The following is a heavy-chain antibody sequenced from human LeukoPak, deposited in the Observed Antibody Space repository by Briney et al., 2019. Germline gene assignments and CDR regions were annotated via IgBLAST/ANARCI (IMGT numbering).Heavy chain of an antibody. CDR1: GFTFSDHF. V-gene: IGHV3-72*01. CDR3: ARVGSVAGSDYLDY. J-gene: IGHJ4*02. Sequence: GGSLRLSCAGSGFTFSDHFLDWVRQAPGKGLEWVGRSRNKAKSYTTEYGASVKGRFTISRDDSKSTLYLQMNSLKPEDTAVYYCARVGSVAGSDYLDYWGQGTLVTVSS. CDR2: SRNKAKSYTT. D-gene: IGHD6-19*01.